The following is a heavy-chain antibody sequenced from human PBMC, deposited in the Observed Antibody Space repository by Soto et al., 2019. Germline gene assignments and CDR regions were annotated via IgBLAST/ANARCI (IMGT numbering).Heavy chain of an antibody. CDR2: ISYDGSQE. CDR1: GFTLTNCG. V-gene: IGHV3-30*18. Sequence: QVQLVESGGGVVQPGRSLILSCAASGFTLTNCGMHWFRQAPGKGLEWVAMISYDGSQEHFIDSVKGRFTISRDNSKNTLYLQMNSLRPENTAVYYCAKVLYSSGSFNYFDPWGQGTLVTVSS. CDR3: AKVLYSSGSFNYFDP. D-gene: IGHD6-19*01. J-gene: IGHJ5*02.